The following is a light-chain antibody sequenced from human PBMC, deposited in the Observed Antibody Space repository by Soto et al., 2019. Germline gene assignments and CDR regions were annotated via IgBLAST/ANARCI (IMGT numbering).Light chain of an antibody. V-gene: IGKV3-20*01. Sequence: EIVLTQSPGTLSLSPGERATHSCRASQSVSSSYLAWYQQKPGQAPRLIISGASSRATGIPDRFSGSGSGTDFTLTISRLEPEDFAVYYCQQYGNSLSITFGQGTRLEIK. CDR3: QQYGNSLSIT. CDR1: QSVSSSY. J-gene: IGKJ5*01. CDR2: GAS.